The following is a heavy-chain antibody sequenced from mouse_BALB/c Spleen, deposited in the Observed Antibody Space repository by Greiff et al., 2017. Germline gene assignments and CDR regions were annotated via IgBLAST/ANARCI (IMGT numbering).Heavy chain of an antibody. CDR3: ARGQDGNSWFAY. D-gene: IGHD2-1*01. Sequence: EVQGVESGGGLVKPGGSLKLSCAASGFTFSSYAMSWVRQTPEKRLEWVASISSGGSTYYPDSVKGRFTISRDNARNILYLQMSSLRSEDTAMYYCARGQDGNSWFAYWGQGTLVTVSA. J-gene: IGHJ3*01. CDR2: ISSGGST. CDR1: GFTFSSYA. V-gene: IGHV5-6-5*01.